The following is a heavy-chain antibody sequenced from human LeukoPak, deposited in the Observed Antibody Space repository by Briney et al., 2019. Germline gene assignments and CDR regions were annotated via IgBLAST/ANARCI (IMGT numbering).Heavy chain of an antibody. J-gene: IGHJ4*02. V-gene: IGHV1-2*02. CDR3: ARAPMGAAALY. Sequence: ASVKVSCKASGYTFTGYYMHWVRQAPGQGLEWMGWMNPVSGNAGSAQKFQGRVSLTRDTSISTAYMELSSLTSDDTAFYYCARAPMGAAALYWGQGTLVTVSS. CDR1: GYTFTGYY. D-gene: IGHD2-2*01. CDR2: MNPVSGNA.